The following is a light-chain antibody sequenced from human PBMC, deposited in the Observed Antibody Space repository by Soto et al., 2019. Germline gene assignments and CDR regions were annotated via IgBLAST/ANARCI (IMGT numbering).Light chain of an antibody. CDR3: MQALQTPYT. CDR2: LGS. Sequence: DIVMTQSPLSLPVTPGEPASISCRSSQSLLHSNGYNFLDWYLQKPGQSPHLLIYLGSNRASGVPDRFSGSGSGADSTLRISRVEAEDAGIYYCMQALQTPYTFGQGTKLEIK. V-gene: IGKV2-28*01. CDR1: QSLLHSNGYNF. J-gene: IGKJ2*01.